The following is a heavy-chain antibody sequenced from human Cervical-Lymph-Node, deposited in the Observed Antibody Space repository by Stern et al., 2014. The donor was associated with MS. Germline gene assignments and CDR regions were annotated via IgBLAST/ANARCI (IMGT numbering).Heavy chain of an antibody. J-gene: IGHJ4*02. CDR3: ARVVDGYNFDY. Sequence: PPVESGGGLHKPGEYLRLSCAASGYTLSDYYMSWIRQAPGKALDWVSYISSSSSYTNYADSVKGRFTISRDNAKNSLYLQMNSLRAEDTAVYYCARVVDGYNFDYWGQGTLVTVSS. CDR1: GYTLSDYY. CDR2: ISSSSSYT. D-gene: IGHD5-24*01. V-gene: IGHV3-11*06.